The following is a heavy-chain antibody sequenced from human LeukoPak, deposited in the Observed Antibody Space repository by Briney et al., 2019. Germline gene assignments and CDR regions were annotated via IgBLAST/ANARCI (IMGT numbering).Heavy chain of an antibody. V-gene: IGHV1-2*04. D-gene: IGHD3-10*01. CDR2: INPNSGGT. J-gene: IGHJ5*02. CDR1: GYTFTGYY. Sequence: ASVKVSCKASGYTFTGYYMHWVRQAPGQGLEWMGWINPNSGGTNYAQKFQGWVTMTRDTSISTAYMELSRLRSDDTAVYYCARGYSTKWFGWFDPWGQGTLVTVSS. CDR3: ARGYSTKWFGWFDP.